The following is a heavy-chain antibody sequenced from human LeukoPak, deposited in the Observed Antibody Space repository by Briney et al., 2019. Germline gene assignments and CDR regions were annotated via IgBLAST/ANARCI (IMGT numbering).Heavy chain of an antibody. CDR1: GYSFTSYY. CDR3: ARDRGYCSSTSCYSYYYYGMDV. Sequence: ASVKVSCKASGYSFTSYYMHWVRQAPGQGLEWMGRINPSGGSTSYAQKFQGRVTMTRDTSTSTVYMELSSLRSEDTAVYYCARDRGYCSSTSCYSYYYYGMDVWGKGTTVTVSS. V-gene: IGHV1-46*01. D-gene: IGHD2-2*01. J-gene: IGHJ6*04. CDR2: INPSGGST.